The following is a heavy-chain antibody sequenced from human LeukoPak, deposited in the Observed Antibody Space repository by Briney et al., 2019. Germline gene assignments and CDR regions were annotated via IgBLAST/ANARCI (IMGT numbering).Heavy chain of an antibody. J-gene: IGHJ3*02. Sequence: TGGSLRLSCAASGFTFSSYSMNWVRQAPGKGLEWVSYISSSGSTIYYADSVKGRFTISGDNAKNSLYLQMNSLRAEDTAVYYCASIGWRWAFDIWGQGTMVTVSS. D-gene: IGHD2-21*01. V-gene: IGHV3-48*04. CDR2: ISSSGSTI. CDR1: GFTFSSYS. CDR3: ASIGWRWAFDI.